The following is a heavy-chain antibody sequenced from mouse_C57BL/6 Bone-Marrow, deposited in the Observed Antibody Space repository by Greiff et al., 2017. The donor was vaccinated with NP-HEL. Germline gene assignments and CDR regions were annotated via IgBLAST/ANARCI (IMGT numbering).Heavy chain of an antibody. Sequence: VQLQQSGAELVKPGASVKLSCKASGYTFTSYWMHWVKQRPGQGLEWIGMIHPNSGSTNYNEKFKSKATLTVDKSSSTAYMQLSSLTSEDSAVYYCARGRDDYDEAWFAYWGQGTLVTVSA. D-gene: IGHD2-4*01. V-gene: IGHV1-64*01. CDR2: IHPNSGST. CDR1: GYTFTSYW. J-gene: IGHJ3*01. CDR3: ARGRDDYDEAWFAY.